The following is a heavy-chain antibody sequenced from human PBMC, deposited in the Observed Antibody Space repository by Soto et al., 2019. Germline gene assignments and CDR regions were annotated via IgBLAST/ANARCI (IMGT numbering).Heavy chain of an antibody. CDR3: AGTRYYYFYAMDV. J-gene: IGHJ6*02. Sequence: SETLSLTCTVSGGSVSSGSYYWSWIRQPPGKGLEWIGYIYYSGSTNYNPSLKSRVTISVDTSKNQFSLKLRSVTAADTAVYYCAGTRYYYFYAMDVWGQGTTVTVSS. CDR2: IYYSGST. V-gene: IGHV4-61*01. CDR1: GGSVSSGSYY.